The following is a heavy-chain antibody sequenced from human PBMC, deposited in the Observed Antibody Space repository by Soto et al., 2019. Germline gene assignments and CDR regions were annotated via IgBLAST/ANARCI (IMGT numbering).Heavy chain of an antibody. D-gene: IGHD4-4*01. CDR1: GGSIISYY. Sequence: KTSETLSLTCTVSGGSIISYYWSWIRQPPGKGLEWIGYIYYSGSTNYNPSLKSRVTISVDTSKNQFSLKLSSVTAADTAVYYCARESGSMTTVTGLFDYWGQGTLVTVSS. CDR2: IYYSGST. CDR3: ARESGSMTTVTGLFDY. V-gene: IGHV4-59*01. J-gene: IGHJ4*02.